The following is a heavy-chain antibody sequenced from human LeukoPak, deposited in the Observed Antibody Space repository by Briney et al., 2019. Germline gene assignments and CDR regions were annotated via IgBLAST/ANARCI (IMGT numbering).Heavy chain of an antibody. CDR1: GFTFSSYI. Sequence: GGSLRLSCAASGFTFSSYIMHWVRQAPGKGLEWVALISSDGTFECYADSVKGRFSISRDNSENTLYLQMNSLRAEDTAVFYCAREGGGIVAAPADICAFDIWGQGTMVTVSS. D-gene: IGHD2-2*01. J-gene: IGHJ3*02. V-gene: IGHV3-30*03. CDR2: ISSDGTFE. CDR3: AREGGGIVAAPADICAFDI.